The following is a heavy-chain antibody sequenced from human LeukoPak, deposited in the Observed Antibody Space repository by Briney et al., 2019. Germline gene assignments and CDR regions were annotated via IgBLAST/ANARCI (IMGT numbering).Heavy chain of an antibody. V-gene: IGHV4-30-2*01. D-gene: IGHD1-1*01. J-gene: IGHJ4*02. CDR2: IYHSGST. CDR1: GGSISSGGYY. Sequence: PSETLSLTCTVSGGSISSGGYYWSWIRQPPGKGLEWIGYIYHSGSTYYNPSLKSRVTISVDRSKNQFSLKLSSVAAADTAVYYCARATGTTPHFDYWGQGTLVTVSS. CDR3: ARATGTTPHFDY.